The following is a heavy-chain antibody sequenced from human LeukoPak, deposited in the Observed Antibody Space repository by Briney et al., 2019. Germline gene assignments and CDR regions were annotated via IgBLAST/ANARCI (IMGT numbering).Heavy chain of an antibody. V-gene: IGHV4-30-4*08. Sequence: SETLSLTCTVSGGSISSYYWSWIRQPPGKGLEWIGYIYYSGSTYYNPSLKSRVIISVDTSKNQFSLKLSSVTAADTAVYYCARELGGVPGGRMAFDIWGQGTMVTVSS. CDR1: GGSISSYY. CDR2: IYYSGST. J-gene: IGHJ3*02. D-gene: IGHD2-15*01. CDR3: ARELGGVPGGRMAFDI.